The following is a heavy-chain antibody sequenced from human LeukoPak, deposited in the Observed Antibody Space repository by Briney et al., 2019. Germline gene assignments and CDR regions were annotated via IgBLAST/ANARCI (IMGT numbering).Heavy chain of an antibody. Sequence: SGGSLRLSCAASGFTFSDYYMSWIRQAPGKGLEWVSYISSSGSTIYYADSVKGRFTISRDNAKNSLYLQMNSLRAEDTAVYYCARSNWNDVDAFDIWGQGTMVTVSS. CDR2: ISSSGSTI. D-gene: IGHD1-1*01. CDR1: GFTFSDYY. CDR3: ARSNWNDVDAFDI. V-gene: IGHV3-11*04. J-gene: IGHJ3*02.